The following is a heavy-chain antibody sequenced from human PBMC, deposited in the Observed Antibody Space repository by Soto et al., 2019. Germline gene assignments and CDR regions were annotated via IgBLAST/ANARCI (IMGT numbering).Heavy chain of an antibody. Sequence: EVQLLESGGGLVQPGGSLRLSCVGSGFIFTNYAMSWDRQTPGKGLQWVSSISGSGFSTYYADSVKGRLTISRDNSRDSVYLQINSLRADDTAVYYCAKGETSTVEGEEYFDVWGQGTMVTVSS. CDR1: GFIFTNYA. J-gene: IGHJ3*01. V-gene: IGHV3-23*01. CDR3: AKGETSTVEGEEYFDV. D-gene: IGHD4-17*01. CDR2: ISGSGFST.